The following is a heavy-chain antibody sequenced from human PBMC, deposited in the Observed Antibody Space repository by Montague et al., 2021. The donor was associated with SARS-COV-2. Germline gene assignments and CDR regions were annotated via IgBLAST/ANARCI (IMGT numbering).Heavy chain of an antibody. CDR2: IYYSGTT. V-gene: IGHV4-39*01. CDR1: GGSITRNYY. J-gene: IGHJ3*02. CDR3: ARLLVRGVPKAFDI. D-gene: IGHD3-10*01. Sequence: SETLSLTCTVSGGSITRNYYWGWIRQPPWKGLEWVGNIYYSGTTXXNPXXXSRVTISVDASKNQFSLNLTSVTAADTAVYYCARLLVRGVPKAFDIWGQGALVIVSS.